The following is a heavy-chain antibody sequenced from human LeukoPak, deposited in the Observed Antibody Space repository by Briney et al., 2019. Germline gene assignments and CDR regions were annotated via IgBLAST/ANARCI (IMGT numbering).Heavy chain of an antibody. CDR2: INHSGST. V-gene: IGHV4-34*01. Sequence: SETLSLTCAVYGGSFSGYYWSWIRQPPGKGLEWTGEINHSGSTNYNPSLKSRVTISVDTSKNQFSLKLSSVTAADTAVYYCARVRSSRSSGYSYWGQGTLVTVSS. CDR1: GGSFSGYY. CDR3: ARVRSSRSSGYSY. J-gene: IGHJ4*02. D-gene: IGHD3-22*01.